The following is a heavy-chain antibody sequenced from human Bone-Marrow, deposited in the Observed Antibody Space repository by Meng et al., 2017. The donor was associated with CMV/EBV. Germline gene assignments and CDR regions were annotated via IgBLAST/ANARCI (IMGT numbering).Heavy chain of an antibody. Sequence: GESLKISCAASGFTFSSYAMHWVRQAPGKGLEWGAVIWYDGSQKYYTDSVKGRFTISRDNSKNTLYLQMNSLRAEDTAVYYCAKGYGSGSCVDYWGQGTLVTVSS. J-gene: IGHJ4*02. CDR1: GFTFSSYA. V-gene: IGHV3-33*06. D-gene: IGHD3-10*01. CDR3: AKGYGSGSCVDY. CDR2: IWYDGSQK.